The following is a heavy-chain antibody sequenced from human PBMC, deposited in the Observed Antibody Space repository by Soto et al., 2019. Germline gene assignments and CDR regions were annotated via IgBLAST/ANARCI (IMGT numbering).Heavy chain of an antibody. J-gene: IGHJ4*02. Sequence: EVQLLESGGGLVQPGGSLRLSCAASGFTFSSYAMSWVRQAPGKGLEWVSAISGSGGSTYYADSVKGRFTISRDNSKNTLYLQINSLRAEDTAVYYCAKADGYGIAARPHTGFDYWGQGTLVTVSS. CDR2: ISGSGGST. V-gene: IGHV3-23*01. CDR3: AKADGYGIAARPHTGFDY. CDR1: GFTFSSYA. D-gene: IGHD6-6*01.